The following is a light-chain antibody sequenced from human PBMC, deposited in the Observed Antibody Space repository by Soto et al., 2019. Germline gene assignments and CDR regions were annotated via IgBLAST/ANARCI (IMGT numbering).Light chain of an antibody. CDR1: RSISSN. CDR3: QHYHNSPPLL. Sequence: EIVLTQSPGTLSVSPGDRATLSCRASRSISSNLSWYQQKPGQGPRLLIYRACTRATGVPARFSCRGSGTEFSLPISRLLSEDAAVFYWQHYHNSPPLLFGGGNRVEIK. J-gene: IGKJ4*01. V-gene: IGKV3-15*01. CDR2: RAC.